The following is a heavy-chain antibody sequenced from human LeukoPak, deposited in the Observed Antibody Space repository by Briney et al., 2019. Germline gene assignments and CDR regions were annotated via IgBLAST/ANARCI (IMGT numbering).Heavy chain of an antibody. D-gene: IGHD6-13*01. CDR1: RHTFSTYA. CDR3: ANPPPDSSSWLFDY. Sequence: GGSQRLSCTPSRHTFSTYAMSWVRHAPGKGLEWVSNISGNGGTTLYADSVEGRFTIPRDNYKNTLYMQMNSLRVEDTAVYYCANPPPDSSSWLFDYWGQGTLVTVSS. CDR2: ISGNGGTT. V-gene: IGHV3-23*01. J-gene: IGHJ4*02.